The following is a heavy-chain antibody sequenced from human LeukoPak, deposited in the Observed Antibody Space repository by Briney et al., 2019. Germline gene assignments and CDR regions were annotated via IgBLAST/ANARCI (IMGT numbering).Heavy chain of an antibody. J-gene: IGHJ3*02. V-gene: IGHV4-59*08. CDR2: IYYSGGT. D-gene: IGHD4-23*01. Sequence: SETLSLTCTVSGGSISGYFWSWIRQPPGKGLEYIAYIYYSGGTDYNPSLKSRVTISVDTSKNQFSLKVNSVTAADTAVYYCARQAYGGEDFDIWGQGTLVTVSP. CDR1: GGSISGYF. CDR3: ARQAYGGEDFDI.